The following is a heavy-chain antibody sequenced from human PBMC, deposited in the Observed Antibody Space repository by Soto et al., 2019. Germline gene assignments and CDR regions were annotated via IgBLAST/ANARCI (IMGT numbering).Heavy chain of an antibody. CDR2: ILYDGSKK. Sequence: SLRLSCAACGFTFSSYGMHWVRQAPGKGLEWVAVILYDGSKKYYADSVKGRFTISRDNSKNALYLQMSSLRAEDTALYYCVKDGSSGWPYFDDMDVWGRGTTVTGSS. J-gene: IGHJ6*02. V-gene: IGHV3-30*18. D-gene: IGHD6-19*01. CDR1: GFTFSSYG. CDR3: VKDGSSGWPYFDDMDV.